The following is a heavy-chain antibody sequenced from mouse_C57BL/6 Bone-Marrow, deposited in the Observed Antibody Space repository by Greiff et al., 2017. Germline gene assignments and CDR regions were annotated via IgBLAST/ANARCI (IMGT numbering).Heavy chain of an antibody. D-gene: IGHD2-12*01. Sequence: QVQLKQPGAELAKPGASVKMSCKASGYTFTSYWITWVKQRPGQGLAWIGDIYPGSGSTNYNEKVKSKATLTVDKSSSTAYMQLSSLTSEDSAVYYCARACYRNYWYFDVGGTGTTITVTS. V-gene: IGHV1-55*01. CDR1: GYTFTSYW. J-gene: IGHJ1*03. CDR3: ARACYRNYWYFDV. CDR2: IYPGSGST.